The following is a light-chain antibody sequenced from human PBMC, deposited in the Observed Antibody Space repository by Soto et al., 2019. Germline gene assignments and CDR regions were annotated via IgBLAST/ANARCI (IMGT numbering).Light chain of an antibody. V-gene: IGLV1-44*01. J-gene: IGLJ2*01. CDR3: EAWDDSLNGPVV. Sequence: QSVLTQPPSESGTPGQRVTISCSGSSSNIGSYTVNWYQQLPGTAPKLLIYSDNQRPSGVPDRFSASKSGTSASLAISGLQSEDEADYYCEAWDDSLNGPVVFGGGTKLTVL. CDR1: SSNIGSYT. CDR2: SDN.